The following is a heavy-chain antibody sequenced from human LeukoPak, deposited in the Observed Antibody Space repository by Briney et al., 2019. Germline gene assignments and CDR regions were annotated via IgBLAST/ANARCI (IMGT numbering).Heavy chain of an antibody. Sequence: GGSLRLSWAASGFTFSTYSMNWVRQAPGKGLEWVSYIRASDSHISYADSVKGRFTISTDSAKNSLYLQMNSRRDEDTAVYYCARDFEFAFDYWGQGILVTVSS. CDR1: GFTFSTYS. CDR2: IRASDSHI. J-gene: IGHJ4*02. V-gene: IGHV3-48*02. D-gene: IGHD3-10*01. CDR3: ARDFEFAFDY.